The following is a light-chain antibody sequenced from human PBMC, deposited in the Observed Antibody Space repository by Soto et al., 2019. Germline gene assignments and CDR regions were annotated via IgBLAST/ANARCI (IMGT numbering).Light chain of an antibody. CDR2: RNN. CDR3: AAWDDSLSGVV. Sequence: QSVLTQPPSASGTPGQRVTISCSGSSSNIGSNYVYWYQQLPGTAPKLLIYRNNQRPSGVPDRFSGSESGTSASLAISGRRSEEEADYYCAAWDDSLSGVVFGGGTKLTVL. CDR1: SSNIGSNY. J-gene: IGLJ2*01. V-gene: IGLV1-47*01.